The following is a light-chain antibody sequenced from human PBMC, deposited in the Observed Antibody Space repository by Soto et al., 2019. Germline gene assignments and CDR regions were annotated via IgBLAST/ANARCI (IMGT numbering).Light chain of an antibody. Sequence: DIQMTQSPSTLSGSVGDRVTITCRASQTISSWLAWYQQKPGKAPKLLIYKESTLKSGVPSRFSDCGSGTEVTPTIRGLQPVYLAACYCQHYNSYSEAFGRGTNEEL. J-gene: IGKJ1*01. CDR2: KES. V-gene: IGKV1-5*03. CDR3: QHYNSYSEA. CDR1: QTISSW.